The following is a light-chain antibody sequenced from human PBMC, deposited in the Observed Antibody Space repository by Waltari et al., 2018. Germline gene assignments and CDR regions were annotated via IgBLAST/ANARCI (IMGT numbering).Light chain of an antibody. Sequence: EVVLTQSPGTLSLSPGERATLSCRASQTITGSWLTWYQQKPGQAPRLLIYGASTRVTGIPDRFSGSGSVTDFTLTIGRLEPEDFAVYYCQQYDGSSVTFGGGTKMEIK. CDR2: GAS. CDR3: QQYDGSSVT. V-gene: IGKV3-20*01. CDR1: QTITGSW. J-gene: IGKJ4*01.